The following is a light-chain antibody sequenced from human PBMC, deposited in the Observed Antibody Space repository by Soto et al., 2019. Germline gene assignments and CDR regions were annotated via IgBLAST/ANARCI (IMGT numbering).Light chain of an antibody. V-gene: IGLV2-14*01. Sequence: SMLTHPASVSWSPGQSIAISCTGTRSDVGAYNYVSWYQQHPGKAPKLMISEVTNRPSGVSDRFSGSKSGNTASLTISGLQAEDEADYYCSSFTSRFTFVFGTGTKVTV. CDR1: RSDVGAYNY. CDR2: EVT. CDR3: SSFTSRFTFV. J-gene: IGLJ1*01.